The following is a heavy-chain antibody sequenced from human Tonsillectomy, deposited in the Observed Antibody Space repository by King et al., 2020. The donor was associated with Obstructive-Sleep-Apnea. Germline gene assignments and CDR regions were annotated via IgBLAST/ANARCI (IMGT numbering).Heavy chain of an antibody. Sequence: QLQESGPGLVKPSETLSLTCTVSGGSISSSSYYWGWIRQPPGKGLEWIGSIYYSGSTYYNPSLKSRVTISVDTSKNQFSLKLSSVTAADTAVYYCAIDCSSTSCYSPFDYWGQGTLVTVSS. CDR3: AIDCSSTSCYSPFDY. V-gene: IGHV4-39*07. D-gene: IGHD2-2*01. CDR1: GGSISSSSYY. J-gene: IGHJ4*02. CDR2: IYYSGST.